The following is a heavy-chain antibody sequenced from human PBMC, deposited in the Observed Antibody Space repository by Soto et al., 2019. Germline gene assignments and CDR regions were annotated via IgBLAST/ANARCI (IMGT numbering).Heavy chain of an antibody. CDR3: ATAFPESSSWACDDAYDS. Sequence: ASVKVSCKVSGYSFSEMSMHWVRQTPEKGLEWMGSFDGEDGQTMYAQKFQGRVTMTEDTSADTAYMELSRLRSDDTAVYYCATAFPESSSWACDDAYDSWGQGTMVTVSS. V-gene: IGHV1-24*01. CDR2: FDGEDGQT. D-gene: IGHD6-13*01. CDR1: GYSFSEMS. J-gene: IGHJ3*02.